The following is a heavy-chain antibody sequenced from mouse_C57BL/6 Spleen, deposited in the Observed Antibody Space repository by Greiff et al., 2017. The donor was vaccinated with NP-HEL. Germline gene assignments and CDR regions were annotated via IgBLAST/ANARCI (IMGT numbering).Heavy chain of an antibody. CDR1: GFTFTDYY. CDR3: ARATTVVATGFDY. J-gene: IGHJ2*01. CDR2: IRNKANGYTT. V-gene: IGHV7-3*01. Sequence: EVQVVASGGGLVQPGGSLSLSCAASGFTFTDYYMSWVRQPPGKALEWLGFIRNKANGYTTEYSASVKGRFTISRDNSQSILYLQMNALRAEDSATYYCARATTVVATGFDYWGQGTTLTVSS. D-gene: IGHD1-1*01.